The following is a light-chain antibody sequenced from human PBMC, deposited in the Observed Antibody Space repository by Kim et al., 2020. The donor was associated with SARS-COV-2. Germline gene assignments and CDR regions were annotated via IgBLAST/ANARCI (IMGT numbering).Light chain of an antibody. CDR3: QQRYNWPLT. CDR1: QGVSTS. Sequence: EIVLTQSPATLSLFPGERATLSCRASQGVSTSLAWYQQKPGQTPRLLIYDASNGATGIRARFSGSGSGTDFTLTISSLEPEDSAVYYCQQRYNWPLTFGGGTKVDIK. V-gene: IGKV3-11*01. J-gene: IGKJ4*01. CDR2: DAS.